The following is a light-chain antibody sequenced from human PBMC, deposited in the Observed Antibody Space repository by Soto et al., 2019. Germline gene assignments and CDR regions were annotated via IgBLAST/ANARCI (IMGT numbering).Light chain of an antibody. CDR1: QSVTTY. CDR3: QQGNSIPFT. Sequence: DIPMTQSPSSLSASVGDRVTITCRASQSVTTYLNWYQHKPGKTPSLLIYAASSLPSGVPSRFSGSGSGTDFTLTISSLQPEDCATYYCQQGNSIPFTFGPGTKVDIK. J-gene: IGKJ3*01. V-gene: IGKV1-39*01. CDR2: AAS.